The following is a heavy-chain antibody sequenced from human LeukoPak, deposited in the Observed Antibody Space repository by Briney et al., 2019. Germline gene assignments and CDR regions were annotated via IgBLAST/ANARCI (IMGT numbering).Heavy chain of an antibody. J-gene: IGHJ4*02. CDR3: ARHPQAGTLDY. D-gene: IGHD1/OR15-1a*01. CDR2: IYTSGST. V-gene: IGHV4-4*09. CDR1: GGSISGYY. Sequence: SETLSLTCTVSGGSISGYYWSWIRQPPGKGLEWIGYIYTSGSTNYNPSLKSRVTISVDTSKNQFSLKLNSVTAADTAVYYCARHPQAGTLDYWGQGTLVTVSS.